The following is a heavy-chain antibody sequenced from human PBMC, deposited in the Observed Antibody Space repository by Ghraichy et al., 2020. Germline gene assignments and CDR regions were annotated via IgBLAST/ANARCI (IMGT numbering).Heavy chain of an antibody. D-gene: IGHD5-12*01. V-gene: IGHV3-21*01. CDR2: ISSSSYI. CDR1: GFTFSSYS. J-gene: IGHJ5*02. CDR3: ARFIVATIVWFDP. Sequence: GGSLRLSCAASGFTFSSYSMNWVRQAPGKGLEWVSSISSSSYIYYADSVKGRFTISRDNAKNSLYLQMNSLRAEDTAVYYCARFIVATIVWFDPWGQGTLVTVSS.